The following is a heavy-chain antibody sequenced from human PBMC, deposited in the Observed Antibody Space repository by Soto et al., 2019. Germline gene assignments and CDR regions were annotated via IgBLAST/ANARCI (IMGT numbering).Heavy chain of an antibody. CDR2: ISAYNGNT. CDR3: ARHGGYYYVPKQNAFNI. CDR1: GYTFTSYG. V-gene: IGHV1-18*01. J-gene: IGHJ3*02. D-gene: IGHD3-22*01. Sequence: QVQLVQPGAEVKKPGASVKVSCKASGYTFTSYGITWVRQAPGPGLEWMGWISAYNGNTNYAQKLQGRVIMTADTSTSTAYMELRSLRSDDTAVYYCARHGGYYYVPKQNAFNIWGQGTMVTVSS.